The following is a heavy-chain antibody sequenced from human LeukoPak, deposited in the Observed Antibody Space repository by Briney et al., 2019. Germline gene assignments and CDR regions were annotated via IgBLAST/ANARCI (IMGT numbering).Heavy chain of an antibody. CDR2: IYTSGST. V-gene: IGHV4-4*07. D-gene: IGHD3-3*01. CDR3: ARDFSTIFGPGGVWFDP. CDR1: GGSISSYY. Sequence: SETLSLTCTVSGGSISSYYWSWIRQPAGKGLDWIGRIYTSGSTNYNPSLKSRVTMSVDTSENQFSLKLSSVTAADTAVYYCARDFSTIFGPGGVWFDPWGQGTLVTVSS. J-gene: IGHJ5*02.